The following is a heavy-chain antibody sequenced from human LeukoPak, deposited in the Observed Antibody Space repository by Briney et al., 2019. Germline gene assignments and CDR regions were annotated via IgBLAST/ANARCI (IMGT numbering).Heavy chain of an antibody. CDR1: GFSFSTYE. J-gene: IGHJ4*02. D-gene: IGHD5-12*01. CDR2: IKSKTDGGTT. Sequence: GGSLRLSCAASGFSFSTYEMNWVRQAPGKGLEWVGRIKSKTDGGTTDYAAPVKGRFTISRDDSKNTLYLQMNSLKTEDTAVYYCTTAPLKFDSGADDFDYWGQGTLVTVSS. V-gene: IGHV3-15*01. CDR3: TTAPLKFDSGADDFDY.